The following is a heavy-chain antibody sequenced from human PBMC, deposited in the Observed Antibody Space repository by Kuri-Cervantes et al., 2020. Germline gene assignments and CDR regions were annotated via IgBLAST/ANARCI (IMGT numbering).Heavy chain of an antibody. Sequence: SQTLSLTCAVYGGSFSGYYWSWIRQPPGKGLQWIGEIIHSGDTSYNPSLKSRVSISTDTSRNQFSLKLSSVNAADTAVYYCARKRVLRYFGVGDWYFDLWGRGTLVTVSS. J-gene: IGHJ2*01. CDR3: ARKRVLRYFGVGDWYFDL. D-gene: IGHD3-9*01. V-gene: IGHV4-34*12. CDR2: IIHSGDT. CDR1: GGSFSGYY.